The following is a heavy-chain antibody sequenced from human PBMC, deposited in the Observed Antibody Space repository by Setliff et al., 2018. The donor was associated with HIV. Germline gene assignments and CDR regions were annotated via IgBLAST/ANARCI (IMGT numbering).Heavy chain of an antibody. CDR1: GYSISSGYY. V-gene: IGHV4-38-2*01. CDR3: ARTLRAADMGYFDY. CDR2: IYHSGST. D-gene: IGHD3-9*01. J-gene: IGHJ4*02. Sequence: SETLSLTCAVSGYSISSGYYWGWIRQPPGKGLEWIGSIYHSGSTYNNPSLKSRVTISVDTSKNQFSLKLTSVTAADTAVYYCARTLRAADMGYFDYWGQGTLVTVSS.